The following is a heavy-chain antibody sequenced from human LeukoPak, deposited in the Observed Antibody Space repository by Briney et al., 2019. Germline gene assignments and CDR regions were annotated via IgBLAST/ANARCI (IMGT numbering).Heavy chain of an antibody. CDR1: GDSVSSDSHA. CDR2: NNYRSKWYT. J-gene: IGHJ6*02. Sequence: SQTLSLTCVISGDSVSSDSHAWNWIRQSPSRGLEWLGRNNYRSKWYTDHAISVRGRITINSDTSKNQFSLHLNSVTPEDSAVYYCARESGNWLSYYYYGMDVWGQGTTVSVSS. V-gene: IGHV6-1*01. CDR3: ARESGNWLSYYYYGMDV. D-gene: IGHD3-9*01.